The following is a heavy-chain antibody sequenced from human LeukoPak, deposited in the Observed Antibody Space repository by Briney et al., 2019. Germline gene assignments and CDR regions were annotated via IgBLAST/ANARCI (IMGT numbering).Heavy chain of an antibody. CDR1: GGSFSGYY. Sequence: NPSETLSLTCAVYGGSFSGYYWSWIRQPPGKGLEWIGEIYHSGSTNYNPSLKSRVTISVDKSKNQFSLKLSSVTAADTAVYYCARVFMGFDYWGQGTLVTVSS. CDR3: ARVFMGFDY. J-gene: IGHJ4*02. D-gene: IGHD3-10*01. V-gene: IGHV4-34*01. CDR2: IYHSGST.